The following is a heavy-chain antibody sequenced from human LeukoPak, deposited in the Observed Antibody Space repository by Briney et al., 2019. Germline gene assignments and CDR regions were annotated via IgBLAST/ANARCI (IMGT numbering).Heavy chain of an antibody. V-gene: IGHV4-59*08. CDR2: IYYSGST. D-gene: IGHD6-19*01. CDR3: ARHKRRGLIAVVGTRAFDI. Sequence: IPSETLSLTCTVSGGSISSYYWSWIRQPPGKGLEWIGYIYYSGSTNYNPSLKSRVTISVDTSKNQFSLKLSSVTAADTAVYYCARHKRRGLIAVVGTRAFDIWGQGTMVTVSS. CDR1: GGSISSYY. J-gene: IGHJ3*02.